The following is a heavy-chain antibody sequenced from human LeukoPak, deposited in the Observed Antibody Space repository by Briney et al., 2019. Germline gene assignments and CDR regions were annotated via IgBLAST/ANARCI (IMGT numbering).Heavy chain of an antibody. CDR3: ARRYGDYWLDY. J-gene: IGHJ4*02. Sequence: PSETLSLTCAVYGGSFSGYYWSWIRQPPGKGLEWIGEINHSGSTNYNPSLKSRVTISVDTSKNQFSLKLSSVTAADTAVYYCARRYGDYWLDYWGQGTLVTVSS. CDR1: GGSFSGYY. CDR2: INHSGST. D-gene: IGHD4-17*01. V-gene: IGHV4-34*01.